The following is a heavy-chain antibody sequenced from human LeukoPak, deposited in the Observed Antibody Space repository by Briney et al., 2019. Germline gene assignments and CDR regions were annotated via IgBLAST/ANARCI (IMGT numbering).Heavy chain of an antibody. D-gene: IGHD3-22*01. CDR3: ARGYDSSGYYIDAFDI. CDR2: ISGSGVNT. V-gene: IGHV3-23*01. J-gene: IGHJ3*02. Sequence: GGSLRLSCAASGFTSISYAMSWVRQAPGKGLEWVSAISGSGVNTYYADSVKGRFTISRDNSKNTLYLQMNSLRAEDTAVYYCARGYDSSGYYIDAFDIWGQGTMVTVSS. CDR1: GFTSISYA.